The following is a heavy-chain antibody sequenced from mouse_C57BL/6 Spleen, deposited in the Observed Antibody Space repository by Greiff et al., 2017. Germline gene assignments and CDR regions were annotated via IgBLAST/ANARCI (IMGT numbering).Heavy chain of an antibody. D-gene: IGHD1-1*01. J-gene: IGHJ1*03. Sequence: VQLQQSGPELVKPGASVKISCKASGYSFTDYNMTWVKQSNGKSLEWIGVINPNYGTTSYNQKFKGKATLTVDQSSSTAYMQLNSLTSEDSAVYYCARRDYGSSLRYFDVWGTGTTVTVSS. CDR1: GYSFTDYN. CDR3: ARRDYGSSLRYFDV. CDR2: INPNYGTT. V-gene: IGHV1-39*01.